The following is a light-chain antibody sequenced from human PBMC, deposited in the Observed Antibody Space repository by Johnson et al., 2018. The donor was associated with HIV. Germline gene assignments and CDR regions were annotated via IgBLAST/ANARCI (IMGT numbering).Light chain of an antibody. Sequence: HSVLTQPPSVSAAPGQKVTISCSGSSSNIGNNYVSWYQQLPGTAPKLLIYDNNKRPSGIPDRFSGSKSGTSATLGITGLQTGDEADYYCGTWDTRLSAGHVFGTGTKGTVL. V-gene: IGLV1-51*01. CDR2: DNN. J-gene: IGLJ1*01. CDR3: GTWDTRLSAGHV. CDR1: SSNIGNNY.